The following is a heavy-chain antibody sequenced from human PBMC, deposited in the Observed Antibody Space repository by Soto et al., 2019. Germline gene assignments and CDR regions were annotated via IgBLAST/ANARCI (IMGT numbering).Heavy chain of an antibody. CDR3: AKGARMVYVIFDY. CDR1: GGTFSSYA. D-gene: IGHD2-8*01. J-gene: IGHJ4*02. V-gene: IGHV1-69*06. CDR2: VIPIFGTA. Sequence: QVQLVQSGAEVKKPGSSVKVSCKASGGTFSSYAISWVRQAPGQGLEWMGGVIPIFGTANYAQEFQGRVTITADKSTSRAYMQLSSLRSEDTAVYYCAKGARMVYVIFDYWGQGPLVTVSS.